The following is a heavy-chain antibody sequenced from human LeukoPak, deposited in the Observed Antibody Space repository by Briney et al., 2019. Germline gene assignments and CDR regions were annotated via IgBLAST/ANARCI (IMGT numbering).Heavy chain of an antibody. V-gene: IGHV1-46*01. Sequence: ASVKVSYKASGYTFTSYYMHWVRQAPGQGLEWMGIINPSGGSTSYAQKFQGRVTMTRDTSTSTVYMELSSLRSEDTAVYYCAREKPTYYYDSSGYYYGGYFDYWGQGTLVTVSS. CDR3: AREKPTYYYDSSGYYYGGYFDY. D-gene: IGHD3-22*01. CDR2: INPSGGST. CDR1: GYTFTSYY. J-gene: IGHJ4*02.